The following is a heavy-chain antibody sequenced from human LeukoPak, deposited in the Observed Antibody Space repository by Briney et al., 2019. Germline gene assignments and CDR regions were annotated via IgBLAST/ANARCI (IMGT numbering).Heavy chain of an antibody. V-gene: IGHV3-9*01. J-gene: IGHJ4*02. CDR3: ARDGNVLSYFDWLLSEQDY. CDR1: GFTFDDYA. Sequence: GGSLRLSCAASGFTFDDYAMHWVRQAPGKGLEWVSGISWNSGSIGYADSVKGRFTISRDNAKNSLYLQMNSLRAEDTAVYYCARDGNVLSYFDWLLSEQDYWGQGTLVTVSS. CDR2: ISWNSGSI. D-gene: IGHD3-9*01.